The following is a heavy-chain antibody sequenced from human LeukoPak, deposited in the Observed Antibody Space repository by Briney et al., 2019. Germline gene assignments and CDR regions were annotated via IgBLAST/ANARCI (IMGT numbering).Heavy chain of an antibody. CDR1: GFTFSSYG. D-gene: IGHD3-22*01. V-gene: IGHV3-23*01. J-gene: IGHJ4*02. Sequence: GGSLRLSRAASGFTFSSYGMSWVRQAPGKGLEWVSAISGSGGSTYYADSVKGRFTISRDNSKNTLYLQMNSLRAEDTAVYYCAKGGDSSGYYFYFDYWGQGTLVTVSS. CDR3: AKGGDSSGYYFYFDY. CDR2: ISGSGGST.